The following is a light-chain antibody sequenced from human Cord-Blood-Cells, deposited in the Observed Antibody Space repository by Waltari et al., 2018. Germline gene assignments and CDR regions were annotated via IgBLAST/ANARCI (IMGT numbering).Light chain of an antibody. CDR3: MQALQTPYT. CDR2: LGS. CDR1: QILLHSNGYNT. Sequence: DIAMTQSPLSLPVTPGEPASIPCRSSQILLHSNGYNTLDWYLQKPGQSPQLLIYLGSNRASGVPDRFSCSGSGTDFTLKISRVEAEDVGVYYCMQALQTPYTFGQGTKLEIK. V-gene: IGKV2-28*01. J-gene: IGKJ2*01.